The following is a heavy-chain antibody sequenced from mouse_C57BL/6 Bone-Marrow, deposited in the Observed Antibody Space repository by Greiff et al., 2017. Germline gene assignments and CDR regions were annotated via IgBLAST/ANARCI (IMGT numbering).Heavy chain of an antibody. J-gene: IGHJ1*03. D-gene: IGHD1-1*01. CDR2: IYPGDGDT. V-gene: IGHV1-82*01. CDR3: AGAGSSNPCYFDV. Sequence: VKLQQSGPELVKPGASVKISCKASGYAFSSSWMNWVKQRPGKGLEWIGRIYPGDGDTNYNGKFKGKATLTADKSSSTAYMQLSSLTSEDSAVYYCAGAGSSNPCYFDVWGTVTTVTVSS. CDR1: GYAFSSSW.